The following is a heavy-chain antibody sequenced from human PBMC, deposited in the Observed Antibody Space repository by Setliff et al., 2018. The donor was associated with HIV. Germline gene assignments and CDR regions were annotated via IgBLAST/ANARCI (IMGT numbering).Heavy chain of an antibody. CDR3: AREFDWSGFFDY. CDR2: MNTNSGNT. D-gene: IGHD3-3*01. Sequence: GASVKVSCKASGDTFTTYDINWVRQATGQGPEWIGWMNTNSGNTGYAQKFQVRVTMTRNTSISTAYMELSSLRSEDTAVYYCAREFDWSGFFDYWGQGTLVTVSS. CDR1: GDTFTTYD. V-gene: IGHV1-8*02. J-gene: IGHJ4*02.